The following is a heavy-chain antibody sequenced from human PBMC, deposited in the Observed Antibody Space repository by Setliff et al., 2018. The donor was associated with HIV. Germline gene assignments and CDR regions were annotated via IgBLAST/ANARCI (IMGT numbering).Heavy chain of an antibody. CDR1: GGSFSGYY. CDR2: FHYSGST. Sequence: SETLSLTCAVYGGSFSGYYWTWIRQPPGKGLEWIGSFHYSGSTSYNPALRSRVTMSVDTSKNQFSLKLTSGTAADTAVYYCAKDWAVAGKMGLCYFDYWGQGTLVTVSS. D-gene: IGHD6-19*01. J-gene: IGHJ4*02. V-gene: IGHV4-34*01. CDR3: AKDWAVAGKMGLCYFDY.